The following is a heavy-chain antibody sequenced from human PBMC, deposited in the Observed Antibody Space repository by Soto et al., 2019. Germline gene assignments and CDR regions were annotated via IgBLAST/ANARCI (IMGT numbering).Heavy chain of an antibody. J-gene: IGHJ1*01. CDR2: IIPLLGIT. Sequence: QAQLMQSGAEVKKPGSSVKVSCKASGGTFSGYAINWVRQAPGQGLEWMGGIIPLLGITDYGQKFQGRITIAADESTGTAYMDLRGRRSEDTAVYYCARDPRSITGTTSSEDFQHWGQGTLVSVSS. D-gene: IGHD1-20*01. CDR1: GGTFSGYA. CDR3: ARDPRSITGTTSSEDFQH. V-gene: IGHV1-69*01.